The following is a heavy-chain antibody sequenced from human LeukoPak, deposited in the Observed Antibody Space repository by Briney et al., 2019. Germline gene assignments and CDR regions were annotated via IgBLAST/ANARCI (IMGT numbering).Heavy chain of an antibody. Sequence: SETLSLTCTVSGGSISGFHWSWIRQPPGKGLEWIGYIHYSGSTDYNPSLKSRVTISVDTSKDQFSLKLSSVTAADTAVYYCTRHLDYYGSGSYEYWGQGTLVTVSS. V-gene: IGHV4-59*08. D-gene: IGHD3-10*01. CDR1: GGSISGFH. J-gene: IGHJ4*02. CDR3: TRHLDYYGSGSYEY. CDR2: IHYSGST.